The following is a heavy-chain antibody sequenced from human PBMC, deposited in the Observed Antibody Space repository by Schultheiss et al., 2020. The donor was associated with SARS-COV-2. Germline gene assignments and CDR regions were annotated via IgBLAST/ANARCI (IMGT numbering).Heavy chain of an antibody. J-gene: IGHJ4*02. Sequence: SVKVSCKASGGTFTSYGISWVRQAPGQGLEWMGGIIPIFGTANYARKFQGRVTMTRNTSISTAYMELSSLRSDDTAVYYCARGGILRYFDWLPFDYWGQGTLVTVSS. D-gene: IGHD3-9*01. CDR2: IIPIFGTA. V-gene: IGHV1-69*05. CDR1: GGTFTSYG. CDR3: ARGGILRYFDWLPFDY.